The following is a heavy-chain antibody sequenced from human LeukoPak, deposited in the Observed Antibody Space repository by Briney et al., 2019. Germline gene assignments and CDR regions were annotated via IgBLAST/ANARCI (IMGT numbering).Heavy chain of an antibody. J-gene: IGHJ3*02. CDR3: AKFRDLWFGEADLDAFDI. CDR2: ISYDGSNK. D-gene: IGHD3-10*01. CDR1: GFTFSSYA. V-gene: IGHV3-30-3*02. Sequence: GGSLRLSCAASGFTFSSYAMHWVRQAPGKGLEWVAVISYDGSNKYYADSVKGRFTISRDNSKNTLYLQMNSLRAEDTAVYYCAKFRDLWFGEADLDAFDIWGQGTMVTVSS.